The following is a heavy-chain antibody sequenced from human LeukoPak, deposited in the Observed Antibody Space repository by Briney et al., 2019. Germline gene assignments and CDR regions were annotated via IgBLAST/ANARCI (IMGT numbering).Heavy chain of an antibody. Sequence: SETLSLTCAVSGYSISSGYYWGWIRQPPGKGLEWIGSIYHSGSTYYNPSLKSRVTISVDTSKNQFSLKLSPVTAADTAVYYCARTDPGSDYLDYWGQGTLVTVSS. CDR3: ARTDPGSDYLDY. V-gene: IGHV4-38-2*01. J-gene: IGHJ4*02. CDR2: IYHSGST. D-gene: IGHD3-10*01. CDR1: GYSISSGYY.